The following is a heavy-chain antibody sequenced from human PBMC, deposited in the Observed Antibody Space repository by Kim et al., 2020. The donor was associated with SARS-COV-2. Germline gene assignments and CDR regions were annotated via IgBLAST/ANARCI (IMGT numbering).Heavy chain of an antibody. V-gene: IGHV4-39*07. CDR1: GGSISSSSYY. CDR3: ARGPSTRWARYYDILDFDY. D-gene: IGHD3-9*01. J-gene: IGHJ4*02. CDR2: IYYSGST. Sequence: SETLSLTCTVSGGSISSSSYYWGWIRQPPGKGLEWIGSIYYSGSTYYNPSLKSRVTISVDTSKNQFSLKLSSVTAADTAVYYCARGPSTRWARYYDILDFDYWGQGTLVTVSS.